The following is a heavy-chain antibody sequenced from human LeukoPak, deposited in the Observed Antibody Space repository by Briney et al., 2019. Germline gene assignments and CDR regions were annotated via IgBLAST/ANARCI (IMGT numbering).Heavy chain of an antibody. Sequence: PSETLSLTCTVSGGSISSYYWSWIRQPPGKGLEWIGYIYYSGSTNYNPSLKSRVTISVDTSKNQFSLKLSSVTAADTAVYYCVRAPRGDILTGYPWGQGTLVTVSS. V-gene: IGHV4-59*12. CDR1: GGSISSYY. CDR3: VRAPRGDILTGYP. J-gene: IGHJ5*02. CDR2: IYYSGST. D-gene: IGHD3-9*01.